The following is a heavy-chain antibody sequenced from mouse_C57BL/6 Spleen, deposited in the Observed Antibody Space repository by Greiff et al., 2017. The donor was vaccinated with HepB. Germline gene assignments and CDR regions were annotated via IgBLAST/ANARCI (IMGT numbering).Heavy chain of an antibody. V-gene: IGHV1-4*01. CDR2: INPSSGYT. Sequence: QVQLQQSGAELARPGASVKMSCKASGYTFTSYTMHWVKQRPGQGLEWIGYINPSSGYTKYNQKFKDKATLTADKSSSTAYMQLSSLTSEDSAVYYCARSLRSWYFDVWGTGTTVTVSS. J-gene: IGHJ1*03. CDR1: GYTFTSYT. CDR3: ARSLRSWYFDV.